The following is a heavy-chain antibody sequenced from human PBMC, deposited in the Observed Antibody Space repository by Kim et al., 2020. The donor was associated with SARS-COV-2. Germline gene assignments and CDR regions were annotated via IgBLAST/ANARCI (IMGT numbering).Heavy chain of an antibody. CDR1: GFTFSSYW. D-gene: IGHD6-19*01. CDR2: IKQDGSEK. J-gene: IGHJ6*02. Sequence: GGSLRLSCAASGFTFSSYWMSWVRQAPGKGLEWVANIKQDGSEKYYVDSVKGRFTISRDNAKNSLYLQMNSLRAEDTAVYYCARDMGLDYYYYYGMDVWGQGTTVTVSS. CDR3: ARDMGLDYYYYYGMDV. V-gene: IGHV3-7*01.